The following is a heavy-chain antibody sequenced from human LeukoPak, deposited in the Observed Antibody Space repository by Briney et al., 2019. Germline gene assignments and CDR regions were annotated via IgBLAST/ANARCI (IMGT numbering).Heavy chain of an antibody. V-gene: IGHV3-30*18. CDR1: GFTFSSYG. D-gene: IGHD6-13*01. CDR2: ISYDGSNK. Sequence: PGGSLRLSCAASGFTFSSYGMHWVRQAPGKGLEWVAVISYDGSNKYYADSVKGRFTISRDNSKNTLYLQMNSLRAEDMAVYYCAKEITEGIFDYWGQGTLVTVSS. J-gene: IGHJ4*02. CDR3: AKEITEGIFDY.